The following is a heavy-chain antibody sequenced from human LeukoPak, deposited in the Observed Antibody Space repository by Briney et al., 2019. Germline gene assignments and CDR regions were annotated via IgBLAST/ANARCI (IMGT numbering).Heavy chain of an antibody. D-gene: IGHD2-21*01. Sequence: GGSLRLSCAASGFSLGSYGMHWVRQAPGKGLEWASLIWYDGSRQYYADSVKGRFSISNDDSRNTLYLQMNSLRAEDTALYYCARDRAMVVGSSWYYDSWGQGTLVTVSS. J-gene: IGHJ4*02. CDR1: GFSLGSYG. CDR3: ARDRAMVVGSSWYYDS. V-gene: IGHV3-33*01. CDR2: IWYDGSRQ.